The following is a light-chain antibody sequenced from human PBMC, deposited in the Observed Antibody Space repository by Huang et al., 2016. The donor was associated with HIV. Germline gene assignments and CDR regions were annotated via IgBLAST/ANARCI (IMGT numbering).Light chain of an antibody. V-gene: IGKV3-20*01. Sequence: EIVLTQSPGTLSLSPGERATLSCRAIQSVSGNYLAWYQHKVGQAPRLLIKGASVRATGIPDRFSGIGSGTDFSLTISRLEPEDFAVYYCQQYSNSVRTFGQGTKVEIK. J-gene: IGKJ1*01. CDR1: QSVSGNY. CDR2: GAS. CDR3: QQYSNSVRT.